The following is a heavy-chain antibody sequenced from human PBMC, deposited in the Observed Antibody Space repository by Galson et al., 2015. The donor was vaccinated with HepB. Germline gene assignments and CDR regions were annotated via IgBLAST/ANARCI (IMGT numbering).Heavy chain of an antibody. D-gene: IGHD3-10*01. CDR1: GFTFSSYG. CDR2: ISYDGSNK. V-gene: IGHV3-30*18. Sequence: SLRLSCAASGFTFSSYGMHWVRQAPGKGLEWVAVISYDGSNKYYTDSVKGRFTISRDNSKNTLYLQMNSLRAEDTAVYYCAKWMVRGVIDYWGQGTLVTVSS. J-gene: IGHJ4*02. CDR3: AKWMVRGVIDY.